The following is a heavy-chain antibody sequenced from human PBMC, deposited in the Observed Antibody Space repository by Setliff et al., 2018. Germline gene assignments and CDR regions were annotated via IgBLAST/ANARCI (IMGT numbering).Heavy chain of an antibody. V-gene: IGHV3-23*01. CDR3: ARQPAKYDHVGGTYRLDAFDI. CDR2: VSGSGGAT. Sequence: GGSLRLSCEASGFTFSSYAMTWVRQAPGGGLEWVSSVSGSGGATYYADFVKGRFTISRDNSKNTLYLQMNSLRAEDTAAYYCARQPAKYDHVGGTYRLDAFDIWGQGTMVTV. D-gene: IGHD3-16*02. CDR1: GFTFSSYA. J-gene: IGHJ3*02.